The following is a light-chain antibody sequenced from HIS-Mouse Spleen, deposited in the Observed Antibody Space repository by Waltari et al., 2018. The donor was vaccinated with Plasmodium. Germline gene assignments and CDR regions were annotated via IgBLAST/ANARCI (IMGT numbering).Light chain of an antibody. CDR3: YSTDSSGNHRV. Sequence: SYELTQPPSVSVSPGQTARITCSGDALPKKYAYWYQQKSGKAPVLVLYEDSKRPSGSPERFSVSSSGTIATLTISGAQVEDEADYYCYSTDSSGNHRVFGGGTKLTVL. CDR1: ALPKKY. V-gene: IGLV3-10*01. CDR2: EDS. J-gene: IGLJ3*02.